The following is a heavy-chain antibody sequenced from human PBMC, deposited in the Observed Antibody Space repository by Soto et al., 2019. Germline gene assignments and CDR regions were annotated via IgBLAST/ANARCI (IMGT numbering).Heavy chain of an antibody. CDR2: IIPIFGTA. CDR3: ARTFYLEMATSRFDY. J-gene: IGHJ4*02. D-gene: IGHD5-12*01. CDR1: GGTFSSYA. Sequence: QVQLVQSGAEVKKPGSSVKVSCKASGGTFSSYAISWVRQAPGQGLEWMGGIIPIFGTANYAQKFQGRVTLTADESTSKAYRELSSLRSEDTAVYYCARTFYLEMATSRFDYWGQGTLVTVSS. V-gene: IGHV1-69*12.